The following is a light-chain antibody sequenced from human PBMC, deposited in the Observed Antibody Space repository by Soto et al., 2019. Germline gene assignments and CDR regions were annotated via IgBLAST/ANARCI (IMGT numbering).Light chain of an antibody. CDR3: LQHNSYPIT. V-gene: IGKV1-17*03. Sequence: DIQMTQSPSAMSASVGDRVTITCRASQGISSYLAWFQQKPGKAPKRLIYAASVLQSGVPSRFSGSGSGTEFTLTISSLQPEDFATYYCLQHNSYPITFGQGTRLENK. J-gene: IGKJ5*01. CDR2: AAS. CDR1: QGISSY.